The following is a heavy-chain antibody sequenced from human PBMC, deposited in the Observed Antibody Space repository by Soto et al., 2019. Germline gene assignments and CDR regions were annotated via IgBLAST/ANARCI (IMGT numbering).Heavy chain of an antibody. V-gene: IGHV6-1*01. CDR1: GDSVSTNSAT. Sequence: PSQTLLLTCAISGDSVSTNSATWDCIRQCPSRGLEWLGRTYYRSKWYNDYAVSVKGRITINPDTSNNQLSLQLNSVTPDDTAVYYCGRLIGNSWLDSWGQGTLVTVSS. D-gene: IGHD2-8*01. CDR3: GRLIGNSWLDS. J-gene: IGHJ5*01. CDR2: TYYRSKWYN.